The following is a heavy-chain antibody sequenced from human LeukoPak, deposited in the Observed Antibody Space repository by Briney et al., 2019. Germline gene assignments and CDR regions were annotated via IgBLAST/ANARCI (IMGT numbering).Heavy chain of an antibody. V-gene: IGHV3-7*01. CDR1: GFTFKNYW. Sequence: GGSLRLSCEASGFTFKNYWMSWVRQAPGKGLEWVANIKQEGSEEYYVDSVKGRLTISRDNAKNSLYLQMNSLRAEDTAVYYCARDGAAASTNYYYMDVWGKGTTVTVSS. CDR3: ARDGAAASTNYYYMDV. J-gene: IGHJ6*03. D-gene: IGHD6-13*01. CDR2: IKQEGSEE.